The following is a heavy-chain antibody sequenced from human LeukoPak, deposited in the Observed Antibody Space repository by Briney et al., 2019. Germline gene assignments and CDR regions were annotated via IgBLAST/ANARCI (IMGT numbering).Heavy chain of an antibody. D-gene: IGHD1-26*01. J-gene: IGHJ5*02. Sequence: GASVKVSCKVSGYTLTELSMHWVRQAPGKGLEWMGGFDPEDGETIYAQKFQGRVTMTEDTSTDTAYMELSSLRSEDTAVYYCATDGSGSYSFRFDPWGQGTLVTVSS. V-gene: IGHV1-24*01. CDR3: ATDGSGSYSFRFDP. CDR2: FDPEDGET. CDR1: GYTLTELS.